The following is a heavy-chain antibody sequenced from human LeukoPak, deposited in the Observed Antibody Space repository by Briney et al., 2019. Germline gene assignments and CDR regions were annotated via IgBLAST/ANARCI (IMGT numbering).Heavy chain of an antibody. Sequence: HGESLKISCKGSGYSFTSYWINWVRQMPGKGPEWMGRIDPSDSYTNYSPSFQGHVTISADKSISTAYLQWNSLKASDTAMYYCARHYRGYSYHYWYFDLWGRGTLVTVSS. CDR2: IDPSDSYT. D-gene: IGHD5-18*01. CDR3: ARHYRGYSYHYWYFDL. CDR1: GYSFTSYW. J-gene: IGHJ2*01. V-gene: IGHV5-10-1*01.